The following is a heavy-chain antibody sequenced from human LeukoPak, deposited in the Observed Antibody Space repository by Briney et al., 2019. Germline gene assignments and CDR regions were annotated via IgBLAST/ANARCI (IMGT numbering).Heavy chain of an antibody. CDR3: ARPVYYDILTGYSGRNWFDP. D-gene: IGHD3-9*01. CDR1: GGTFSSYA. J-gene: IGHJ5*02. Sequence: ASVKVSCRASGGTFSSYAISWVRQAPGQGLEWMGGIIPIFGTANYAQKFQGGVTITADKSTSTAYMELSSLRCEDTAVYYCARPVYYDILTGYSGRNWFDPWGQGTLVTVSS. CDR2: IIPIFGTA. V-gene: IGHV1-69*06.